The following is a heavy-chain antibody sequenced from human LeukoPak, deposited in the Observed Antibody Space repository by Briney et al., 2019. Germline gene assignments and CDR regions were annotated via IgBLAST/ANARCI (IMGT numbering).Heavy chain of an antibody. CDR2: ISKSGTYI. Sequence: PGGSLGLSCAASGFTFRNYVIHWVRQAPGKGLEWVSAISKSGTYIKYADSVKGRFTVSRDNAKNSLFLQMNSLRVEDTAVYYCAREVVIVVEPAANTIDYWGQGTRVTVS. CDR3: AREVVIVVEPAANTIDY. CDR1: GFTFRNYV. D-gene: IGHD2-2*01. V-gene: IGHV3-21*01. J-gene: IGHJ4*02.